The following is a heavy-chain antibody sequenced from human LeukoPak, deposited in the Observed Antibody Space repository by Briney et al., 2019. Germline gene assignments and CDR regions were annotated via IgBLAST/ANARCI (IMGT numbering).Heavy chain of an antibody. CDR1: GFTFSSYA. CDR2: ISYDGSNK. J-gene: IGHJ4*02. D-gene: IGHD2-2*03. CDR3: ARDGYCSSTGCSAYFFDS. Sequence: PGGSLRLSCAASGFTFSSYATHWVRQAPGKGLHWVAVISYDGSNKYYADSVKGRFTISRDNSKNTLYLQLNSLRPEDTAPYYCARDGYCSSTGCSAYFFDSWGQGTLVTVSS. V-gene: IGHV3-30-3*01.